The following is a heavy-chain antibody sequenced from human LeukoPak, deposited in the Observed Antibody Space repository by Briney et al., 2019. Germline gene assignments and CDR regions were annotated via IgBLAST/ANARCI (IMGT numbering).Heavy chain of an antibody. J-gene: IGHJ4*02. CDR3: AKSPSFRVTNYFDY. V-gene: IGHV3-23*01. D-gene: IGHD2-21*02. CDR2: ISGSGGST. CDR1: GFSFSSPG. Sequence: GGSLRLPCAASGFSFSSPGMNWVRQAPGEGLEGVSAISGSGGSTYYADSVKGRFTISRDNSKNTLYLQMNSLRAEDTAVYYCAKSPSFRVTNYFDYWGQGTLVTVSS.